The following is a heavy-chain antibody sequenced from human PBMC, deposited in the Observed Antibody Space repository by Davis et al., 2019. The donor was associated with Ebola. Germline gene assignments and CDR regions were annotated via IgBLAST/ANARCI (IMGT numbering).Heavy chain of an antibody. J-gene: IGHJ4*02. CDR2: IKQDGSDK. CDR3: ARDRQPLRYGGNDN. V-gene: IGHV3-7*03. CDR1: GFTFNTYW. Sequence: PGGSLRLSCAASGFTFNTYWMSWVRQAPGKGLEWVATIKQDGSDKYYLDSVKGRFTISRDNARNSLFLQLNSLRAEDSAVYYCARDRQPLRYGGNDNWGQGALVTVSS. D-gene: IGHD4-23*01.